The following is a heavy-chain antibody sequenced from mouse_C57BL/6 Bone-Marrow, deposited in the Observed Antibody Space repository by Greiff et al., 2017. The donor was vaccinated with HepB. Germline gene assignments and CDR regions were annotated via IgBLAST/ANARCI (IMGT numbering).Heavy chain of an antibody. V-gene: IGHV1-62-2*01. CDR1: GYTFTEYT. CDR2: FYPGSGSI. J-gene: IGHJ1*03. Sequence: VQLQQSGAELVKPGASVKLSCKASGYTFTEYTIHWVKQRSGQGLEWIGWFYPGSGSIKYNEKFKDKATLTADKTSSTVYMELSRLTSEDSAVYFCARHEEYYGSGYDWYLDVWGTGTTVTVSS. CDR3: ARHEEYYGSGYDWYLDV. D-gene: IGHD1-1*01.